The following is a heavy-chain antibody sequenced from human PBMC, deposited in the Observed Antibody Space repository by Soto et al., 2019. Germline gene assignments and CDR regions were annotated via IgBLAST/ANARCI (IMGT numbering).Heavy chain of an antibody. J-gene: IGHJ6*03. Sequence: EVQLVESGGGLVKPGGSLRLSCAASGFTFSNAWMNWVRQAPGKGLEWVGRIKSKTDGGTTDYAAPVKGRFTISRDDSKNTLYLQMNSLKTEDTAVYYCTTSNDFWSHYYYYYYMDVWGKGTTVTVSS. CDR3: TTSNDFWSHYYYYYYMDV. CDR2: IKSKTDGGTT. V-gene: IGHV3-15*07. CDR1: GFTFSNAW. D-gene: IGHD3-3*01.